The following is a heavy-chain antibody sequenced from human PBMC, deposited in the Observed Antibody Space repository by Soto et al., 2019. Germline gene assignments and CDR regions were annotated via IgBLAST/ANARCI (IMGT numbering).Heavy chain of an antibody. Sequence: ASVKVSFKASGYTFTSYGISWVRQAPGQGLEWMGWISAYNGNTNYAQKLQGRVTMTTDTSTSTAYMELRSLRSDDTAVYYCARGPTEWLLSSGSETHDYWGQGTLVTVSS. V-gene: IGHV1-18*01. J-gene: IGHJ4*02. CDR2: ISAYNGNT. D-gene: IGHD3-3*01. CDR3: ARGPTEWLLSSGSETHDY. CDR1: GYTFTSYG.